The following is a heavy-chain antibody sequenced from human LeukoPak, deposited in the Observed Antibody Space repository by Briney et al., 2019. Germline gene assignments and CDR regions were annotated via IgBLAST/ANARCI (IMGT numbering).Heavy chain of an antibody. CDR2: IYYSGST. D-gene: IGHD2-2*03. Sequence: PSQTLSLTCTVSGGSISSGGYYWSWIRQPPGKGLEWIGSIYYSGSTYYNPSLKSRVTISVDTSKNQFSLKLSSVTAADTAVYYCARGLDIVVVPAAPGYFQHWGQGTLVTVSS. J-gene: IGHJ1*01. V-gene: IGHV4-39*07. CDR1: GGSISSGGYY. CDR3: ARGLDIVVVPAAPGYFQH.